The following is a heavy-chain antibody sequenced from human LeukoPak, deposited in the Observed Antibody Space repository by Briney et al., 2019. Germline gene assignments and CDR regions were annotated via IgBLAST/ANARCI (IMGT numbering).Heavy chain of an antibody. J-gene: IGHJ3*02. CDR1: GGTFSSYA. D-gene: IGHD2-15*01. CDR3: ARADIVVVVAANPNAFDI. CDR2: IIPIFGIA. Sequence: SVKVSCKASGGTFSSYAISWVRQAPGQGLEWMGGIIPIFGIANYAQKFQGRVTITADESTSTAYMELSSLRSEDTAVYYCARADIVVVVAANPNAFDIWGQGTMVTVSS. V-gene: IGHV1-69*13.